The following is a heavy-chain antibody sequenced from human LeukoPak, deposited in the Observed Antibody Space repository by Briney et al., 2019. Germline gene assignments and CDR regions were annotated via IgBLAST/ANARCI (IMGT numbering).Heavy chain of an antibody. J-gene: IGHJ4*02. CDR1: GFSFNSHW. CDR2: INQDGSEK. Sequence: GGTLRLSCAVSGFSFNSHWMNWVRQAPGRGLEWGASINQDGSEKYYADSVKGRFIMSRDNAKNSLYLQMNSLRVEDTAIYYCARDGKAAGLYFDYWSQGTLVTVSS. CDR3: ARDGKAAGLYFDY. D-gene: IGHD6-13*01. V-gene: IGHV3-7*01.